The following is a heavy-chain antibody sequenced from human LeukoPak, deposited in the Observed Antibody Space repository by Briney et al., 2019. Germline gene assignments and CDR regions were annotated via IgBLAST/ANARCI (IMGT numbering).Heavy chain of an antibody. J-gene: IGHJ4*02. Sequence: LQTLSLTCSVSGDSITRGGFYWSWVRQHPGKGLEWIGYIYTSGETNFNASLRGQFPISLYTSRAPFSMSLTSVTAADTAVYFCARATAVSGLFDYWGQGTLVTVSS. CDR1: GDSITRGGFY. V-gene: IGHV4-31*01. D-gene: IGHD6-25*01. CDR3: ARATAVSGLFDY. CDR2: IYTSGET.